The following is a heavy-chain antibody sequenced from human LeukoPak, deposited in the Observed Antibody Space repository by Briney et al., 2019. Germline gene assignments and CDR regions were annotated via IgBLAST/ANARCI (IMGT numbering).Heavy chain of an antibody. CDR3: ATSANGSCPFDY. Sequence: SETLSLTCAVSGYSFSSGYYWGCIRQPPGKGLECIGSFDHSGSTYYNPSLRSRVTISVDTSKNQFSLKLSSVTAADTAVYYCATSANGSCPFDYWGQGTLVTVSS. J-gene: IGHJ4*02. CDR2: FDHSGST. CDR1: GYSFSSGYY. D-gene: IGHD2-15*01. V-gene: IGHV4-38-2*01.